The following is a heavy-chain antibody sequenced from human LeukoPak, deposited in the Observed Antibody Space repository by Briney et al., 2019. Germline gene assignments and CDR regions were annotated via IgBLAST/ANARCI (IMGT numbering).Heavy chain of an antibody. CDR1: GGSISSYS. J-gene: IGHJ4*02. D-gene: IGHD3-16*01. V-gene: IGHV4-4*07. Sequence: SETLSLTCTVSGGSISSYSWSWIRQPAGKGLDWIGRIYSSGSSKYNPSLKGRVIMSVDTSKNQFSLRLTSVTAADTAVYYCAREGGGFDYWGQGTLVTVSS. CDR3: AREGGGFDY. CDR2: IYSSGSS.